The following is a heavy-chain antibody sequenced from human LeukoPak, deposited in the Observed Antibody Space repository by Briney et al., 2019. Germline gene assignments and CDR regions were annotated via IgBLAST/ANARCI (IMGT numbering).Heavy chain of an antibody. Sequence: GGSLRLSCAASGFTFSSYGMHWVRQAPGKGLEWVAVISNDGSNRYYADSVKGRFTISRDNSKNTLYLQMNSLRAEETAVYYCAKTRSRNMLTFGGVENWFDPWGQGTLVTVSS. D-gene: IGHD3-16*01. CDR2: ISNDGSNR. V-gene: IGHV3-30*18. CDR1: GFTFSSYG. CDR3: AKTRSRNMLTFGGVENWFDP. J-gene: IGHJ5*02.